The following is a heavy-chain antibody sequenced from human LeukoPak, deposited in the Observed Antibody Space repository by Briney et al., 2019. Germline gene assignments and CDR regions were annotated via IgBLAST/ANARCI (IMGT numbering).Heavy chain of an antibody. CDR3: ARAYPGRDGYNYFDY. J-gene: IGHJ4*02. D-gene: IGHD5-24*01. V-gene: IGHV4-59*01. Sequence: SETLSLTCTVSGGSISSYYWSWIRQPPGKGLEWIGYIYYSGSTNYNPSLKSRVTISVDTSKNQFSLKLSSVTAADTAVYYCARAYPGRDGYNYFDYWGQGTLVTVSS. CDR1: GGSISSYY. CDR2: IYYSGST.